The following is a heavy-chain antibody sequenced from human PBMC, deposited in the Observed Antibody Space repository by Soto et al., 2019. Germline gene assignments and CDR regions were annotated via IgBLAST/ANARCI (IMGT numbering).Heavy chain of an antibody. V-gene: IGHV4-39*01. CDR2: IHYGGST. CDR3: ARLVTPSYGRDYFDY. Sequence: QLQLQESGPGLVKPSETLSLTCTVSGGSISSGIYYWAWIRQPPGKGLEWIGSIHYGGSTSYNPSLKSRVTISVDTSRTQFSLTLNSVTAADTAAYSCARLVTPSYGRDYFDYWGQGTLVTVSS. J-gene: IGHJ4*02. CDR1: GGSISSGIYY. D-gene: IGHD5-18*01.